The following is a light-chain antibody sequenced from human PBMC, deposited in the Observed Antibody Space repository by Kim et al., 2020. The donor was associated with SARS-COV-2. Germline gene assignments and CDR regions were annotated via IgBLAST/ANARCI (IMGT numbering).Light chain of an antibody. CDR2: GAS. CDR1: QSVSSS. CDR3: QQYNNWPPWT. J-gene: IGKJ1*01. Sequence: SPGERATLSCRARQSVSSSLAWYQQKPGRAPRLLIYGASTRATGIPARFSGSGSGTEFTLTISSLQSEDFAVYYCQQYNNWPPWTFGQGTKVDIK. V-gene: IGKV3D-15*01.